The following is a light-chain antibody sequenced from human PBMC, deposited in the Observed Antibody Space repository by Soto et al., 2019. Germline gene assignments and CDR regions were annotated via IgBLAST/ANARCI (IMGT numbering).Light chain of an antibody. CDR1: QNVNIW. Sequence: DIPVTQSPSTLSAFVGDRVILTCRASQNVNIWLAWYQQRPRKAPKLLIYKTSSLESGVPSRFSGSGSGTEFTLTISRLEPEDFAVYYCQQYGSSPRTFGQGTKVDIK. CDR3: QQYGSSPRT. V-gene: IGKV1-5*03. J-gene: IGKJ1*01. CDR2: KTS.